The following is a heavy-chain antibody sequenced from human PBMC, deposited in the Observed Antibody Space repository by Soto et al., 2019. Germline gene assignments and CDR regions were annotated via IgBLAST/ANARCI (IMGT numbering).Heavy chain of an antibody. V-gene: IGHV3-15*07. CDR1: GFTFSNAW. J-gene: IGHJ3*02. D-gene: IGHD5-18*01. CDR2: IKSKTDGGTT. CDR3: TTDRGYSYDEDAFDI. Sequence: EVQLVESGGGLVKPGGSLRLSCAASGFTFSNAWMNWVRQPPGKGLEWVGRIKSKTDGGTTDYAAPVKGRFTISRDDSTNTLYLQMNSLKTEDTAVYYCTTDRGYSYDEDAFDIWGQGTMVTVSS.